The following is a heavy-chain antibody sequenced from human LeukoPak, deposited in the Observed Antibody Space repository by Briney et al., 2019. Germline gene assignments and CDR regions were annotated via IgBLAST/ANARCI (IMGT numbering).Heavy chain of an antibody. D-gene: IGHD5-24*01. CDR3: ARDRRDGYNPYYFDY. CDR2: INPNSGGT. J-gene: IGHJ4*02. V-gene: IGHV1-2*02. Sequence: ASVKVFCKASGYTFTGYYMHWVRQAPGQGLEWMGWINPNSGGTNYAQKFQGRVTMTRDTSISTAYMELSRLRSDDTAVYYCARDRRDGYNPYYFDYWGQGTLVTVSS. CDR1: GYTFTGYY.